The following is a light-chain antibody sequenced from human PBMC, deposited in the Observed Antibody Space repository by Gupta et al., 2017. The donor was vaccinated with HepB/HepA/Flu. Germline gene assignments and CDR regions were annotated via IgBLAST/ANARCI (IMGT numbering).Light chain of an antibody. CDR3: QQYGSSSLT. CDR1: QSVSSSY. Sequence: DIVLTQSPGTLSLSPGERATLSCRARQSVSSSYLAWYQQKPGQAPRLLIYGASSRASGIPDRFSGSGSGTDFTLTISRLEPEDFAVYYCQQYGSSSLTFGPGTKVDVK. CDR2: GAS. V-gene: IGKV3-20*01. J-gene: IGKJ3*01.